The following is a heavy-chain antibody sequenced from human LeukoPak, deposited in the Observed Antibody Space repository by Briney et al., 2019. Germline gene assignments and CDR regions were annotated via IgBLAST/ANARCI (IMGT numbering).Heavy chain of an antibody. V-gene: IGHV4-39*01. Sequence: PSETLSLTCTVSGGSISSSSYYWGWIRQPPGKGLEWIGSIYYSGSTYYNPPLKSRVTISVDTSKNQFSLKLSSVTAADTAVYYCAGGGNSPDYFDYWGQGTLVTVSS. CDR3: AGGGNSPDYFDY. CDR1: GGSISSSSYY. CDR2: IYYSGST. D-gene: IGHD4-23*01. J-gene: IGHJ4*02.